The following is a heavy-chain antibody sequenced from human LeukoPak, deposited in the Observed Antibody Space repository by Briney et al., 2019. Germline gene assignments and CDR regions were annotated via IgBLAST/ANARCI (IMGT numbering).Heavy chain of an antibody. CDR1: GYTFTGYY. CDR2: INPNSGGT. CDR3: ARDRYDILTGYYEVGYMDV. Sequence: ASVKVSCKASGYTFTGYYMHWVRQAPGQGLEWMGRINPNSGGTNYAQKFQGRVTMTRDTSISTAHMELSRLRSDDTAVYYCARDRYDILTGYYEVGYMDVWGKGTTVTVSS. V-gene: IGHV1-2*06. J-gene: IGHJ6*03. D-gene: IGHD3-9*01.